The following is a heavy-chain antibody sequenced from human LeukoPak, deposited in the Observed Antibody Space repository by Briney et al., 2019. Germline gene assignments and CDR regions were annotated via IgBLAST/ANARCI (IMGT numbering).Heavy chain of an antibody. D-gene: IGHD2-2*01. J-gene: IGHJ4*02. CDR2: IYYNGRT. Sequence: PSETLSLTCTGSGGSISSYYWSWIRPPPGKGLEWIGYIYYNGRTNYNPSLKSRVTTSGDTSKNQLSLKVSSVTAADTALYYCARGGFCSSTTCNRHYFFDYWGQRTLVTVSS. CDR3: ARGGFCSSTTCNRHYFFDY. CDR1: GGSISSYY. V-gene: IGHV4-59*01.